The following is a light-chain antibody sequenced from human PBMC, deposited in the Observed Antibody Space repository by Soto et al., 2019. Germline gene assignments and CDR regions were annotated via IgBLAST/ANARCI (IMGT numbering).Light chain of an antibody. Sequence: QSALTQPRSVSGSPGQSVTISCTGTNSDLGGYNYVSWYQQHPGKAPKVIIYDVSRRPSGVPDRFSGSKSGNTASLTISGLQTEDEADYYCCSYAGTYNYWVFGGGTKLTVL. CDR3: CSYAGTYNYWV. CDR2: DVS. V-gene: IGLV2-11*01. CDR1: NSDLGGYNY. J-gene: IGLJ3*02.